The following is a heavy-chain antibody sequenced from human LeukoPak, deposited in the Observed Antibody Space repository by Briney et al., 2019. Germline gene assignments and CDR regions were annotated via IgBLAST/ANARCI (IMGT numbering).Heavy chain of an antibody. CDR3: ARPSGTNLVAASFDS. CDR2: IYYSGST. J-gene: IGHJ4*02. V-gene: IGHV4-39*01. Sequence: PSETLSLTCTVSGGSIGSSTYYWGWIRQPPGKGLEWIGSIYYSGSTYYNPSLKSRLTISVDTSKNQFSLKLSSVTAADTAVYYCARPSGTNLVAASFDSWGQGTLVTVSS. D-gene: IGHD2-15*01. CDR1: GGSIGSSTYY.